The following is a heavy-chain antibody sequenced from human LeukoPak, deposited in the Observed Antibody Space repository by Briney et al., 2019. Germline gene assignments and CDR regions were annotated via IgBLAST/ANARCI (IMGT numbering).Heavy chain of an antibody. CDR3: ARYFCTTNCYRDFQD. D-gene: IGHD2-2*01. Sequence: PGGSLRLSCAGSGFTFRSYVISWARQAPGKGLEWVSAIGSGGGDIKYADSVKGRFTISRDNSKNTLYLQMDILRAEDMAVYYCARYFCTTNCYRDFQDWGQGTLVTVSS. CDR1: GFTFRSYV. J-gene: IGHJ1*01. V-gene: IGHV3-23*01. CDR2: IGSGGGDI.